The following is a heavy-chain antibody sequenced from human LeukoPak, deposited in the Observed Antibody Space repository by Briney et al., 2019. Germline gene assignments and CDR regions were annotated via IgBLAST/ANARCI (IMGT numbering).Heavy chain of an antibody. V-gene: IGHV1-2*02. CDR1: GYTSTGYY. CDR3: ARAPSITIFGVETYYFDY. Sequence: ASVKVSCKASGYTSTGYYMHWVRQAPGQGLEWMGWINPNSGGTNYAQKFQGRVTMTRDTSISTAYMELSRLRSDDTAVYYCARAPSITIFGVETYYFDYWGQGTLVTVSS. J-gene: IGHJ4*02. CDR2: INPNSGGT. D-gene: IGHD3-3*01.